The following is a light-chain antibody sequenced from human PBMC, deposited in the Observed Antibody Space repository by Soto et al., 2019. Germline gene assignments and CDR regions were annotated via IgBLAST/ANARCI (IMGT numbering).Light chain of an antibody. V-gene: IGKV3-15*01. CDR1: QSVSNN. CDR3: QQYNDWPPYT. J-gene: IGKJ2*01. Sequence: EIVMTQSPATLSVSPGERAALSCRASQSVSNNLAWYQLKPGQAPRLLIYDASTRATGIPARFSGSGSGTEFTLTISRLQSEDFAVYYCQQYNDWPPYTFGQGTKLEI. CDR2: DAS.